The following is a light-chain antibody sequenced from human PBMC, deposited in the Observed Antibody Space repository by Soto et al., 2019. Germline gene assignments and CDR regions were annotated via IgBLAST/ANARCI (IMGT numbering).Light chain of an antibody. CDR2: RNN. J-gene: IGLJ3*02. Sequence: QAVVTQSPSASGTPGQRVTISCSGSRSNIGRNLVYWYQHVPGTAPRLLIQRNNERPSGVPDRFSGSKSVTSVSLAISGLRSDDEATYYCAAWDDTLDAQVFGGGTKLTVL. CDR3: AAWDDTLDAQV. V-gene: IGLV1-47*01. CDR1: RSNIGRNL.